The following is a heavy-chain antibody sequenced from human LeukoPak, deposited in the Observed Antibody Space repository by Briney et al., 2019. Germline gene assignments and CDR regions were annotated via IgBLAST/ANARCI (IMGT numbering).Heavy chain of an antibody. D-gene: IGHD2-15*01. J-gene: IGHJ4*02. CDR2: INPNSGDT. Sequence: ASVKVSCKASGYTFTGYYMHWVRQAPGQGLEWMGRINPNSGDTTYAQKFQGRVTMTRDTSISTAYMALSSLRSDDTAVYYCAREYCSGGICYAYFDYWGQRTLVTVSS. V-gene: IGHV1-2*06. CDR3: AREYCSGGICYAYFDY. CDR1: GYTFTGYY.